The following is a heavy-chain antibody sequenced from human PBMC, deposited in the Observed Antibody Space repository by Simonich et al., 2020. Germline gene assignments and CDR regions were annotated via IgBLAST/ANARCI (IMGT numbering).Heavy chain of an antibody. V-gene: IGHV1-18*01. CDR2: ISAYKGNT. CDR3: ARASRGTWWYYYFDY. D-gene: IGHD2-15*01. J-gene: IGHJ4*02. Sequence: QVQLVQSGAEVKKPGASVKVSCKASGYTFTSYGISWVRQAPGQGLECMGGISAYKGNTNYAQKRQGRVTMTTDTSTSTAYMGLRSLRSDDTAVYYCARASRGTWWYYYFDYWGQGTLVTVSS. CDR1: GYTFTSYG.